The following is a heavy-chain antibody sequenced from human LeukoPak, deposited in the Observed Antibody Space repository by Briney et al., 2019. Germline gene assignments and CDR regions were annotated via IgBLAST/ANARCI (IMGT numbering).Heavy chain of an antibody. Sequence: PGGSLRLSCAASGFTFSSYSMNWVRQAPGKGLEWVSSISSSSSYIYYADSVKGRFTISRDNANNSLYLQMNSLGAEDTAVYYCARAGTRGYCSSTSCYERYWGQGTLVTVSS. J-gene: IGHJ4*02. CDR1: GFTFSSYS. CDR2: ISSSSSYI. D-gene: IGHD2-2*01. V-gene: IGHV3-21*01. CDR3: ARAGTRGYCSSTSCYERY.